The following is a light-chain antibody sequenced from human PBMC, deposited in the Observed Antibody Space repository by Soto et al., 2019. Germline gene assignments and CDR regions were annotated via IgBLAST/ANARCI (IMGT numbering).Light chain of an antibody. J-gene: IGKJ4*01. V-gene: IGKV3-20*01. CDR1: QTVRNNY. CDR2: AAS. Sequence: EFVLTQSPGTLSLSPGERATLSCRASQTVRNNYLAWYQQKPGQAPRLLIYAASSRATGIQDRFSGGGSGTDFTLTISRLEPEDFAVYYCQQFSSYPLTFGGGTKVEIK. CDR3: QQFSSYPLT.